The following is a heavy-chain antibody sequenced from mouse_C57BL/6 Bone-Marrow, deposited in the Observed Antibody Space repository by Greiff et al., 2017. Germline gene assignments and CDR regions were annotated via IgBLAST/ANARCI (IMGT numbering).Heavy chain of an antibody. J-gene: IGHJ4*01. CDR2: ISSGGSYT. V-gene: IGHV5-6*02. D-gene: IGHD2-4*01. Sequence: EVKVEESGGDLVKPGGSLKLSCAASGFTFSSYGMSWVRQTPDKRLEWVATISSGGSYTYYPDSVKGRFTISRDNAKNTLYLQMRSLKSEDTAMYYCARRTTMITTSGYYYAMDYWGQGTSVTVSS. CDR1: GFTFSSYG. CDR3: ARRTTMITTSGYYYAMDY.